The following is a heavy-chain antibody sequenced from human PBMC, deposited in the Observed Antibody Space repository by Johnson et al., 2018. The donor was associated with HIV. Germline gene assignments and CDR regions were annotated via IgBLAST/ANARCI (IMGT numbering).Heavy chain of an antibody. CDR2: INRDGSEK. J-gene: IGHJ3*02. CDR3: LLGQDGGGI. Sequence: VQLVESGGGLVQRGGSLRLSCAASGFTFRSYWMSWVRQAPGKGLEWVANINRDGSEKYYVDSVKGRFTISSDNAEKSLYLQMNSLRAEDTAVYYALLGQDGGGIWGQGTMVTVSS. V-gene: IGHV3-7*01. CDR1: GFTFRSYW. D-gene: IGHD3-16*01.